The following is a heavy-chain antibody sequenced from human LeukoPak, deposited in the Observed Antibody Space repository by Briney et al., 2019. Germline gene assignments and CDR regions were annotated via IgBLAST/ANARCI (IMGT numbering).Heavy chain of an antibody. J-gene: IGHJ3*02. CDR3: AREVYGGNQDAFDI. CDR1: GFTFRTYG. D-gene: IGHD4-23*01. V-gene: IGHV3-30*03. CDR2: ISNDGSNK. Sequence: GGSLRLSCAASGFTFRTYGMHWVRQAPGKGLEWVAVISNDGSNKNYADSVKGRFAISRENAKNSLYLQMDSLRPEDTAVYYCAREVYGGNQDAFDIWGQGTMVSVSS.